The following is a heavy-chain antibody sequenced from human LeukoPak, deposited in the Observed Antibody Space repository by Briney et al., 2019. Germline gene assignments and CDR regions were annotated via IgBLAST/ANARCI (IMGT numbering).Heavy chain of an antibody. V-gene: IGHV3-64D*09. CDR2: ISSNGGST. J-gene: IGHJ4*02. Sequence: PGGSLRLSCSASGFTFSSYAMHWVRQAPGKGLEYVSAISSNGGSTYYADSVKGRFTISRDNSKNTLYLQMSSLRAEDTAVYYCVKDLTNIVGATTPYYFDYWGQGTLVTVSS. D-gene: IGHD1-26*01. CDR1: GFTFSSYA. CDR3: VKDLTNIVGATTPYYFDY.